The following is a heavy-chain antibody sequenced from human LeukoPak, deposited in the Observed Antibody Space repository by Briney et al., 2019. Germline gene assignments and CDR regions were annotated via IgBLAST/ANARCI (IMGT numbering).Heavy chain of an antibody. J-gene: IGHJ3*02. D-gene: IGHD3-16*01. CDR1: GGSISSYY. CDR2: TYYSGST. V-gene: IGHV4-59*08. Sequence: SETLSLTCTVSGGSISSYYWSWIRQPPGKGLEWNGYTYYSGSTNYNPSLKSRVTISVDTSKNQFSLKLSSVTAADTAVYYCARHYADDAFDIWGQGTMVTVSS. CDR3: ARHYADDAFDI.